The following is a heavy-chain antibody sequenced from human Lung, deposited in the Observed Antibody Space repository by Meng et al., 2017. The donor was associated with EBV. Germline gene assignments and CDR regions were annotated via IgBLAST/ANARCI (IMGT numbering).Heavy chain of an antibody. CDR1: GYTFTSYG. Sequence: QVQVVQSGAEVKKPGASVKVSXKASGYTFTSYGLSWVRQAPGQGLEWMGWISTYNDNPKYAQKVQGRVTMTADTSTSTAYMELRSLTSDDTAVYYCARDLWPHIVVVTAPSEFWGQGTLVTVAS. CDR3: ARDLWPHIVVVTAPSEF. J-gene: IGHJ4*02. D-gene: IGHD2-21*02. V-gene: IGHV1-18*01. CDR2: ISTYNDNP.